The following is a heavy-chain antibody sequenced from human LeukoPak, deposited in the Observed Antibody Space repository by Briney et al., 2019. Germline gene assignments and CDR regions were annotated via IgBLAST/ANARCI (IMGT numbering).Heavy chain of an antibody. Sequence: SETLSLTCTVSGGSISSYYWSWIRQPPGKGLEWIGYIYYSGSTNYNPSLKSRVTISVDTSKNQFSLKLSSVTAADTAVYYCARLNYYDSSGHDYWGQGTLVTVSS. J-gene: IGHJ4*02. CDR2: IYYSGST. CDR3: ARLNYYDSSGHDY. V-gene: IGHV4-59*12. CDR1: GGSISSYY. D-gene: IGHD3-22*01.